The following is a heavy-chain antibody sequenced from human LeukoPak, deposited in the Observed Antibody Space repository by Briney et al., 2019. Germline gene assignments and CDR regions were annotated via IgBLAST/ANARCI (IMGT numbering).Heavy chain of an antibody. Sequence: SETLSLTCTVSGYSISSGYYWGWIRQPPGKGLEWIGSIYHSGSTYYNPSLKSRVTISVDTSKNQFSLKLSSVTAADTAVYYYAKVVVGTVIVVASSNYYYYYMDVWGKGTTVTISS. V-gene: IGHV4-38-2*02. CDR1: GYSISSGYY. D-gene: IGHD3-22*01. CDR3: AKVVVGTVIVVASSNYYYYYMDV. CDR2: IYHSGST. J-gene: IGHJ6*03.